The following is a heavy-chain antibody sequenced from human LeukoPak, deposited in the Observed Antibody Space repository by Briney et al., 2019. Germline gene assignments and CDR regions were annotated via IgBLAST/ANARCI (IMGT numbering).Heavy chain of an antibody. V-gene: IGHV3-33*01. CDR3: ARDSVYCSTTSCFNYYSGMDV. Sequence: GRSLRLSCAASGFTFRNCGMHWVCQAPGKGLEWVAVIWFDGSNKYSADSVKGRFTISRDNSKNTLYLQMNSLRAEDTAVYYCARDSVYCSTTSCFNYYSGMDVWGQGTTVTVSS. D-gene: IGHD2-2*01. CDR2: IWFDGSNK. CDR1: GFTFRNCG. J-gene: IGHJ6*02.